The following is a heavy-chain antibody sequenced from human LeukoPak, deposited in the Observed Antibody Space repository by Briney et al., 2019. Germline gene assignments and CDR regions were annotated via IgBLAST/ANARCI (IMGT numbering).Heavy chain of an antibody. CDR1: GYTFTSYG. CDR2: ISAYNGNT. CDR3: ASNYDSSGYRTYYFDY. D-gene: IGHD3-22*01. J-gene: IGHJ4*02. Sequence: ASVKVSCKASGYTFTSYGISWVRQAPGQGLEWMGWISAYNGNTNYAQKLQGRVTMTTDTSTSTAYMELRSLRSDDTAVYYCASNYDSSGYRTYYFDYWGQGTLVTVSS. V-gene: IGHV1-18*01.